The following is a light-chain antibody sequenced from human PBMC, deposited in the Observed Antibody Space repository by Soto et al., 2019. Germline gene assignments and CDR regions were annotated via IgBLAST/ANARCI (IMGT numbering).Light chain of an antibody. CDR2: DND. V-gene: IGLV1-40*01. Sequence: QSVLTQPPSVSGAPGQRIIISCTGSSSNIGAGFDVHWYQHLPGTAPKLLVYDNDNRPSGLPARFSDSRSGTSASLAITNLQADDEANYYCQSYDNSLSGGVFGGGTQLTVL. CDR3: QSYDNSLSGGV. J-gene: IGLJ2*01. CDR1: SSNIGAGFD.